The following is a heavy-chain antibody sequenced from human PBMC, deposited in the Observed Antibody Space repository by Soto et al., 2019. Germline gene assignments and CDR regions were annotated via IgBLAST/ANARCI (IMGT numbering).Heavy chain of an antibody. J-gene: IGHJ4*02. CDR2: ISWNSGTI. V-gene: IGHV3-9*01. D-gene: IGHD3-22*01. CDR1: GFTFDDYA. Sequence: SLRLSCAASGFTFDDYAMHWVRQAPGKGLEWVSGISWNSGTIGYADSVKGRFTISRDSAKNSLYLQMNSLRAEGTALYYCAKAQGRYYYDSSGYYDWGQGTLVTVSS. CDR3: AKAQGRYYYDSSGYYD.